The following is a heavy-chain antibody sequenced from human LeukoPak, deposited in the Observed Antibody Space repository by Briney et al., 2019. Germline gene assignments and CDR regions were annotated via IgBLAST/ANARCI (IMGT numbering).Heavy chain of an antibody. J-gene: IGHJ4*02. Sequence: PGGSLRLSCAASGFTFSSYAMSGVRQAPGKGREWVSAISSSGGSTYYADSVKGRFTISRDNSKNTLYLQMNSLRAEDTAVYYCAKGHKRSYPGYWGQGTLVTVSS. V-gene: IGHV3-23*01. CDR1: GFTFSSYA. CDR2: ISSSGGST. CDR3: AKGHKRSYPGY. D-gene: IGHD3-10*01.